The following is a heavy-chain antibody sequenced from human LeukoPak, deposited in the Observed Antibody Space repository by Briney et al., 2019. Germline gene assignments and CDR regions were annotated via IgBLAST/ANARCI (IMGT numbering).Heavy chain of an antibody. J-gene: IGHJ4*02. V-gene: IGHV3-9*01. Sequence: PGGSLRLSCAASGFTFDDYAMHWVRQAPGKGLEWVSGISWNSGSIGYTDSVKGRFTISRDNSKNTLYLQMNSLRAEDTAVYYCARDGLTTFDYWGQGTLVTVSS. D-gene: IGHD4-11*01. CDR2: ISWNSGSI. CDR3: ARDGLTTFDY. CDR1: GFTFDDYA.